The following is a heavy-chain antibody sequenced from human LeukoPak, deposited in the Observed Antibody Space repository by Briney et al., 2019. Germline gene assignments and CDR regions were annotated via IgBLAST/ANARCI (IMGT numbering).Heavy chain of an antibody. CDR3: ARETTAYNWFDP. V-gene: IGHV6-1*01. CDR1: GDSVSNDSAA. Sequence: SRTLSLTCAISGDSVSNDSAAWNWIRQSPSRGLEWLGRTYYRSKWYNDYAISVKSRITIKSDTSKNQFSLQLNSVTPEDTAVYYCARETTAYNWFDPWGQGTLVIVSS. CDR2: TYYRSKWYN. D-gene: IGHD4-17*01. J-gene: IGHJ5*02.